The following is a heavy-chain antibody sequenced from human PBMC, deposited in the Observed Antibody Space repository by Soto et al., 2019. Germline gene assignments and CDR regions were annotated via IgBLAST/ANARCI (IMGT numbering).Heavy chain of an antibody. J-gene: IGHJ5*02. CDR1: GFSLSTSGVG. Sequence: QITLKESGPTLVKPTQTLTLTCTFSGFSLSTSGVGVGWIRQPPGKALEWLALIYWDDDKRYSPSLKSRLTITKDTSKNQVVLTMTNMDPVDTATYYCAHRGLHYGDLPDWFDPWGQGSLVTVSS. V-gene: IGHV2-5*02. CDR2: IYWDDDK. CDR3: AHRGLHYGDLPDWFDP. D-gene: IGHD4-17*01.